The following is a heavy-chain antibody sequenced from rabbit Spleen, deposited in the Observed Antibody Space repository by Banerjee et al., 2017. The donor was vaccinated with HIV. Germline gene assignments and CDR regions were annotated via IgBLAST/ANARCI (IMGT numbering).Heavy chain of an antibody. D-gene: IGHD8-1*01. CDR2: IDPVFGIT. Sequence: QLKESGGGLVQPGGSLKLSCKASGFTLSSYYMNWVRQAPGKGLEWIGYIDPVFGITYYANWVNGRFSISRENTQNMVSLQMNSLTAADTATYFCARDGAGSSYFNLWGPGTLVTVS. CDR3: ARDGAGSSYFNL. J-gene: IGHJ4*01. CDR1: GFTLSSYY. V-gene: IGHV1S7*01.